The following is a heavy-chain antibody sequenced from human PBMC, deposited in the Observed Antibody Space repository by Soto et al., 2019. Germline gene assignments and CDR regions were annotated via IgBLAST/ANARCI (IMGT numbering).Heavy chain of an antibody. V-gene: IGHV1-69*13. D-gene: IGHD4-17*01. CDR3: ARSVTTEDGMDV. J-gene: IGHJ6*02. CDR2: IIPIFGTA. CDR1: GGTFSSYA. Sequence: SVKVSFKASGGTFSSYAISWLRQAPGQGLEWMGGIIPIFGTANYAQKFQGRVTITADESTSTAYMELSSLRSEDTAVYYCARSVTTEDGMDVWGQGTTVTVSS.